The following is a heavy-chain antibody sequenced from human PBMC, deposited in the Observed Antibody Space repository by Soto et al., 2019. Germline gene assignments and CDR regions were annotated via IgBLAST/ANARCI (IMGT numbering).Heavy chain of an antibody. Sequence: PGGSLRLSCAASGFTVSSNYMSWVRQAPGKGLEWVSVIYSGGSTYYADSVKGRFTISRDNSKNTLYLQMNSLRAEDTAVYYCARVGFDCSSTSCRSPASDYWGQGTLVTVSS. V-gene: IGHV3-66*01. CDR1: GFTVSSNY. CDR3: ARVGFDCSSTSCRSPASDY. D-gene: IGHD2-2*01. CDR2: IYSGGST. J-gene: IGHJ4*02.